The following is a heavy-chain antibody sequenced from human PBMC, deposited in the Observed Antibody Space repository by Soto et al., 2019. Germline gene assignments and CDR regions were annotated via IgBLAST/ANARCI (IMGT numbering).Heavy chain of an antibody. CDR2: ISGSGGTT. CDR1: GFTFSSYA. CDR3: AKTANGWFSAFDI. Sequence: EVQLLESGGGLVQPGGSLRLSCAASGFTFSSYAMSWVRQAPGKGLEWVSAISGSGGTTYYADSGRGRFTFSRDNSQNTLYLQMNSLRAEDTAVYSCAKTANGWFSAFDIWGQGTMVTVSS. V-gene: IGHV3-23*01. D-gene: IGHD6-19*01. J-gene: IGHJ3*02.